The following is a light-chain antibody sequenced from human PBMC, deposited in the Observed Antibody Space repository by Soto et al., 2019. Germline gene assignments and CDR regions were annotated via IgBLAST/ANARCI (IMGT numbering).Light chain of an antibody. CDR3: QKYVTSPLT. Sequence: EIVLTQSPGTLSLSPGERATLSCRASQSVGSTYLAWYQQKPGQAPKLIIYGESSRDTGITERFCGSGYGTDFAFTISRLEPEDFAVYYCQKYVTSPLTFGPGTKVNI. CDR2: GES. V-gene: IGKV3-20*01. J-gene: IGKJ3*01. CDR1: QSVGSTY.